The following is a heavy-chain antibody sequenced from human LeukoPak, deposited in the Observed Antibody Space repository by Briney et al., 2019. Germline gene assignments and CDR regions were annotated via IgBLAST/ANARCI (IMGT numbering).Heavy chain of an antibody. J-gene: IGHJ4*02. CDR2: ISGSGGST. D-gene: IGHD6-19*01. CDR3: AKGYSSAWFDY. V-gene: IGHV3-23*01. Sequence: HPGGSLRLSCAASGFTFSSYSMNWVRQAPGKGLEWVSGISGSGGSTYYADSVKGRFTISRDNSKNTLYLQMNSLRAEDTAVYYCAKGYSSAWFDYWGQGTLVTVSS. CDR1: GFTFSSYS.